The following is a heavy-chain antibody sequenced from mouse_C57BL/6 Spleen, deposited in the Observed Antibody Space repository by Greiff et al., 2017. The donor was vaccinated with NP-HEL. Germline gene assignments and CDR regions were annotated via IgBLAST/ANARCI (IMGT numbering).Heavy chain of an antibody. CDR3: ARSTMVTALFDY. Sequence: QVQLKQPGAELVRPGSSVKLSCKASGYTFTSYWMHWVKQRPIQGLEWIGNIDPSDSETHYNQKFKDKATLTVDKSSSTAYMQLSSLTSEDSAVYYCARSTMVTALFDYWGQGTTLTVSS. J-gene: IGHJ2*01. V-gene: IGHV1-52*01. CDR2: IDPSDSET. CDR1: GYTFTSYW. D-gene: IGHD2-2*01.